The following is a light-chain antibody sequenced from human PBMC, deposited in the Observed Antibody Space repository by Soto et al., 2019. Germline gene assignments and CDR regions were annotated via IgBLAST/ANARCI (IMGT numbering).Light chain of an antibody. J-gene: IGLJ1*01. V-gene: IGLV2-8*01. CDR2: EVN. CDR1: SXDVGGYNY. CDR3: SSYAGSSNV. Sequence: QSALTQPPSASGSPGQSVAISCTGTSXDVGGYNYVSWYQQHPGKAPKLMIYEVNKRPSGVSDRLSGSKSGNPASLTVSGLQAEDEADYYCSSYAGSSNVFGTGTKVTVL.